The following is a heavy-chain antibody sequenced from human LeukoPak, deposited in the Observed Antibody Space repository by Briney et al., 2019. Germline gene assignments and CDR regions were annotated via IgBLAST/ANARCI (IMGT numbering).Heavy chain of an antibody. J-gene: IGHJ4*02. CDR2: IIPILGIA. CDR1: GYTFTSYA. V-gene: IGHV1-69*04. D-gene: IGHD3-22*01. Sequence: SVKVSCKASGYTFTSYAISWVRQARGQGLEWMGRIIPILGIANYAQKFQGRVTITADKSTSTAYMELSSLRSEDTAVYYCARSYYYYDSSDYYSDWGQGTLVTVSS. CDR3: ARSYYYYDSSDYYSD.